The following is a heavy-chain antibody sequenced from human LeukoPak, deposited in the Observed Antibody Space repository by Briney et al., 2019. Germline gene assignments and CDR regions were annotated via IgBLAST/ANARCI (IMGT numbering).Heavy chain of an antibody. D-gene: IGHD3-16*02. CDR3: ARNLYDYVWGSYRYTAYYFDY. J-gene: IGHJ4*02. Sequence: PLETLSLTCIVSGGSISSITSLTYYWNWIRQSPGTGLEWIGSIYYSVSTYYNPSLKSRVTISVDTSKNQFSLKLSSVTAADTAVYYCARNLYDYVWGSYRYTAYYFDYWGQGTLVTVSS. CDR2: IYYSVST. CDR1: GGSISSITSLTYY. V-gene: IGHV4-39*01.